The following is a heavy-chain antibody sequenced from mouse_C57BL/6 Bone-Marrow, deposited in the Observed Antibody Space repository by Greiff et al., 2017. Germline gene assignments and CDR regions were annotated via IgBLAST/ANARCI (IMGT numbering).Heavy chain of an antibody. V-gene: IGHV5-6*01. CDR1: GFTFSSYG. Sequence: VQLKESGGDLVKPGGSLKLSCAASGFTFSSYGMSWVRQTPDKRLEWVATISSGGSYTYYPDSVKGRFTISRDNAKNTLYLQMSSLKSEDTAMYYCARQAYDEYFDYWGQGTTLTVSS. D-gene: IGHD2-3*01. CDR2: ISSGGSYT. J-gene: IGHJ2*01. CDR3: ARQAYDEYFDY.